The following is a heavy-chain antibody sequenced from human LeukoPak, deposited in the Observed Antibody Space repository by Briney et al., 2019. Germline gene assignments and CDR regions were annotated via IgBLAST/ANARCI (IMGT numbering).Heavy chain of an antibody. Sequence: GRSLRLSCAASGFTFSSYGTHWVRQAPGKGLEWVAVIWYDGSNKYYADSVKGRFTISRDNSKNTLYLQMNSLRAEDTAVYYCARDGRYCSGGSCYSHGMDVWGKGTTVTVSS. CDR3: ARDGRYCSGGSCYSHGMDV. V-gene: IGHV3-33*01. CDR2: IWYDGSNK. D-gene: IGHD2-15*01. J-gene: IGHJ6*04. CDR1: GFTFSSYG.